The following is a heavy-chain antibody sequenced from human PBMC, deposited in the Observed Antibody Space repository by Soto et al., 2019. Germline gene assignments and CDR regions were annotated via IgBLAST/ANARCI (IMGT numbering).Heavy chain of an antibody. J-gene: IGHJ3*02. D-gene: IGHD2-21*02. CDR3: ARDFGPYCGGDCYSYAFDI. CDR2: ISSSSSTI. V-gene: IGHV3-48*04. Sequence: PGRFLRLSCAASGFTFSTYSMNWVRQAPGKGLEWVSYISSSSSTIFYTDSVKGRFTISRDNAKNSLYLQMNSLRAEDTAVYYCARDFGPYCGGDCYSYAFDIRGQGTMVT. CDR1: GFTFSTYS.